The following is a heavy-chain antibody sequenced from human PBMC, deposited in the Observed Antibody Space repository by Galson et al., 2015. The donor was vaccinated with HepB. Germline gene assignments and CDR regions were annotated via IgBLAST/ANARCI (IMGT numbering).Heavy chain of an antibody. CDR2: ITNSGSTI. CDR3: ASGYSYGYLTNVEKSDY. Sequence: SLRLSCAASGFTFSDYYMSWVRQAPGKGLEWVSYITNSGSTIYYADSVKGRFTISRDNAENSLYLQMNSLRAEDTAVYYCASGYSYGYLTNVEKSDYWGQGTLVTVSS. V-gene: IGHV3-11*01. J-gene: IGHJ4*02. CDR1: GFTFSDYY. D-gene: IGHD5-18*01.